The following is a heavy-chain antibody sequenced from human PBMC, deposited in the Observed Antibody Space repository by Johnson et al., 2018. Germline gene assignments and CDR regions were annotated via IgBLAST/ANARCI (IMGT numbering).Heavy chain of an antibody. V-gene: IGHV3-38-3*01. Sequence: VQLVQSGGGLVRPGGSLRLSCIASGFTFSTYWVSWVRQAPGQGLEWVSSISGGSTYYADSRKGSFTISRDNSYNTLQPQMNSLRAEETAVYYCAKNLGDCTDSGDRCYWYFESWGQGTLVTVSS. D-gene: IGHD2-15*01. CDR3: AKNLGDCTDSGDRCYWYFES. CDR2: ISGGST. CDR1: GFTFSTYW. J-gene: IGHJ1*01.